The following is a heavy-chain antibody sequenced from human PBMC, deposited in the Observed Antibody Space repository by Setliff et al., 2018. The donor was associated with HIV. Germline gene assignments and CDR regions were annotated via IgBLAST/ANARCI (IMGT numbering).Heavy chain of an antibody. CDR2: IYISGST. Sequence: PSETLSLTCTVSGGSIRSYYWSWIRQPAGKGLEWIGRIYISGSTNYNPSFESRVTMSIDTSKNQFSLKLNSLTVADSALYYCARTNPLAAPPFDFWGQGTLVTVSS. D-gene: IGHD6-13*01. V-gene: IGHV4-4*07. CDR3: ARTNPLAAPPFDF. CDR1: GGSIRSYY. J-gene: IGHJ4*02.